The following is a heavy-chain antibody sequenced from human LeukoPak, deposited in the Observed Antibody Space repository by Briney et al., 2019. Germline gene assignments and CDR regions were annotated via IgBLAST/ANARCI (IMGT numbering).Heavy chain of an antibody. V-gene: IGHV1-18*01. J-gene: IGHJ5*02. CDR2: ISTYNDNT. Sequence: ASVKVSCKASGYTFTGYGISWVRQAPGQGLEWMGWISTYNDNTNYAQNFQGRVTMTTDTSTSTAYMELRSLRSDDTAVYYCARGEVGYTGSGSYYWFDPWGQGTLVTVSS. CDR1: GYTFTGYG. CDR3: ARGEVGYTGSGSYYWFDP. D-gene: IGHD3-10*01.